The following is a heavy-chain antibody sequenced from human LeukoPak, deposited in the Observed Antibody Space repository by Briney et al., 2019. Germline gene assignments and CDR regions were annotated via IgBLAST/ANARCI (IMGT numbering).Heavy chain of an antibody. D-gene: IGHD3-22*01. CDR3: ARSPVITRD. CDR2: INSDGSRI. V-gene: IGHV3-74*01. J-gene: IGHJ4*02. CDR1: GFTFDDYT. Sequence: GGSLRLSCAASGFTFDDYTMHWVRQAPGKGLEWVSRINSDGSRITYADSVKGRFTNSRDNAKNTLYLQMNSLRVEDTAVYYCARSPVITRDWGQGTLVTVSS.